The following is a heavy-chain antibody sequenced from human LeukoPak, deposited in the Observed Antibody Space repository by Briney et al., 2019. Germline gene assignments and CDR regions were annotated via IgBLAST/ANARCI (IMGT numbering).Heavy chain of an antibody. V-gene: IGHV3-7*04. CDR2: IKQDGRED. Sequence: PGGSLRPSCEASGFTFSTYWMSWVRQAPGKGLEWVANIKQDGREDYYVDSVKGRFTVSKDNAYNSLYLLMNNLRAEDTAVYYCARVRWDGDDNTFYYFYMDVWGKGTTVTISS. J-gene: IGHJ6*03. CDR3: ARVRWDGDDNTFYYFYMDV. CDR1: GFTFSTYW. D-gene: IGHD4-17*01.